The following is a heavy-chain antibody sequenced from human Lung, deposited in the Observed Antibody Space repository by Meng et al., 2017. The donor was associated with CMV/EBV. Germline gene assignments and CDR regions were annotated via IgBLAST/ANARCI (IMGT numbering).Heavy chain of an antibody. CDR3: ARQGSVYYYDSSGQSPDY. J-gene: IGHJ4*02. CDR1: GGXISSSSYY. CDR2: IYYSGST. Sequence: SXTXSLXCTVSGGXISSSSYYWGWIRQPPGKGREWIGGIYYSGSTYYNPSLKSRVTISVDTSKNQFSLKLGSVTAADTAVYYCARQGSVYYYDSSGQSPDYXGQGXLVTVSS. D-gene: IGHD3-22*01. V-gene: IGHV4-39*01.